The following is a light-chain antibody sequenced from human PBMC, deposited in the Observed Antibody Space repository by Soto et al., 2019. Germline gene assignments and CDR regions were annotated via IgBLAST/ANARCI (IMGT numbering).Light chain of an antibody. Sequence: DIVLTQSPGTLYLSPGERATLSCWASQSLSTDYLAWYQQKPGQPPRLLIYGASSRATGIPDRFSGSGSGTDFTLTISRLEPEDVAVYYCQQYGSSPPTFGQGTKLEIK. CDR3: QQYGSSPPT. J-gene: IGKJ2*01. CDR2: GAS. V-gene: IGKV3-20*01. CDR1: QSLSTDY.